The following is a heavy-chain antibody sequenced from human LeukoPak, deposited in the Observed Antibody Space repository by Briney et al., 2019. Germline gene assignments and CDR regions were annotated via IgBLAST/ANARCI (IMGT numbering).Heavy chain of an antibody. J-gene: IGHJ4*02. V-gene: IGHV1-2*02. CDR2: INPNSGGT. D-gene: IGHD3-16*02. Sequence: GASVKVSCKASGYTFTGYYMHWVRQAPGQGLEWMGWINPNSGGTGYAQKFQGRVTMTRNTSISTAYMELSSLRSEDTAVYYCARANYMITFGGVIVFYFDYWGQGTLVTVSS. CDR1: GYTFTGYY. CDR3: ARANYMITFGGVIVFYFDY.